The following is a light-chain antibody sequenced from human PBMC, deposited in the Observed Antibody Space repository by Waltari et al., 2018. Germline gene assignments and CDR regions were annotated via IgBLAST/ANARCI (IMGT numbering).Light chain of an antibody. CDR1: SSNIESNY. J-gene: IGLJ3*02. CDR2: KNN. V-gene: IGLV1-47*01. Sequence: QSVLTQPPSASGTPGQRVTPSCSVSSSNIESNYVSCYQHLPGTAPQLLINKNNPRPSGVPDRFSGSKSGTSASLAISGLRSEDEADYYCAAWEDSLSGPAFGGGTKLTVL. CDR3: AAWEDSLSGPA.